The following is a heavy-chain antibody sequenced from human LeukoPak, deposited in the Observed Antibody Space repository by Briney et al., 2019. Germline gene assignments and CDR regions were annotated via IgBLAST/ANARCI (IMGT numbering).Heavy chain of an antibody. V-gene: IGHV3-30*18. CDR1: GFTFSSYG. CDR2: ISYDGSNK. D-gene: IGHD3-9*01. J-gene: IGHJ4*02. CDR3: AKEYGYFDPFNDNGNDDYFDY. Sequence: PGGSLRLSCAASGFTFSSYGMHWVRQAPGKRLEWVAVISYDGSNKYYADSVKGRFTISRDNSKNTLYLQMNSLRAEDTAVYYCAKEYGYFDPFNDNGNDDYFDYWGQGTLVTVSS.